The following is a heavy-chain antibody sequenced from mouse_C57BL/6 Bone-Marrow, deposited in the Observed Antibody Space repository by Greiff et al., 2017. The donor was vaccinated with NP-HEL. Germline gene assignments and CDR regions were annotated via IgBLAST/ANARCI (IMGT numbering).Heavy chain of an antibody. CDR1: GFTFSSYG. D-gene: IGHD3-2*02. V-gene: IGHV5-6*01. Sequence: EVQRVESGGDLVKPGGSLKLSCAASGFTFSSYGMSWVRQTPDKRLEWVATISSGGSYTYYPDSLKGRFTISRDNAKNTLYLQMSSLKSEDTAMYYCARRDSSGFHDAMDCRGQGTSVTVSS. J-gene: IGHJ4*01. CDR2: ISSGGSYT. CDR3: ARRDSSGFHDAMDC.